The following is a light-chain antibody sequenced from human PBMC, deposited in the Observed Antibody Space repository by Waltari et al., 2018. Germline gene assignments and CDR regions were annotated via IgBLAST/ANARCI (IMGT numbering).Light chain of an antibody. CDR2: YDN. V-gene: IGLV1-36*01. CDR3: ATWDDSLNAYV. CDR1: SSNIENNA. Sequence: QSVLTQPPSVSGSPRQGVTISCFGSSSNIENNAGNLYQHLPGRAPKLLIRYDNLLPSGVSARFSASKSGTSASLAISGLQSDDEADYYCATWDDSLNAYVFGSGTKVTVV. J-gene: IGLJ1*01.